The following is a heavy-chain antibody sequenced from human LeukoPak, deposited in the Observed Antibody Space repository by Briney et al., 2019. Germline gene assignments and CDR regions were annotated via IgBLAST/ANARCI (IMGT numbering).Heavy chain of an antibody. CDR1: GFTFSSYS. V-gene: IGHV3-48*02. Sequence: GGSLRLSCAASGFTFSSYSMNWVRQAPGKGLEWVSYISSSSSTIYYADSVKGRFTISRDDAKNSVYLQMNTLRDEDTAVYYCAREPRYCIGGNCYLNYYYAMDVWGQGTTVTVSS. CDR3: AREPRYCIGGNCYLNYYYAMDV. CDR2: ISSSSSTI. D-gene: IGHD2-15*01. J-gene: IGHJ6*02.